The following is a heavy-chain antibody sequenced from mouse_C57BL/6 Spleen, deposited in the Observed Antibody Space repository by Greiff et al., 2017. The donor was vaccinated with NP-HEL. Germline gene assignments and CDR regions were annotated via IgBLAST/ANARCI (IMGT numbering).Heavy chain of an antibody. Sequence: DVQLQESGAELVRPGASVKLSCTASGFNIKDDYMHWVKQRPEQGLEWIGWIDPENGDTEYASKFQGKATITADTSSNTAYLQLSSLTSEDTAVYYCTTSLYGTYYFDYWGQGTTLTVSS. CDR1: GFNIKDDY. CDR3: TTSLYGTYYFDY. D-gene: IGHD1-1*01. CDR2: IDPENGDT. V-gene: IGHV14-4*01. J-gene: IGHJ2*01.